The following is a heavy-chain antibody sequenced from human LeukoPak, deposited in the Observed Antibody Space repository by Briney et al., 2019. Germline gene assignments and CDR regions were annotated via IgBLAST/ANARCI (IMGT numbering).Heavy chain of an antibody. Sequence: GGSLRLSCAASGFTFSTYCMHWVRQAPGKGPMWVSRICPNGTVTNYADSVKARFIISRDNARNTVYLQMNSLRVEDMAVYYCVRDFRSADYWGQGTLVTVSS. CDR2: ICPNGTVT. CDR1: GFTFSTYC. V-gene: IGHV3-74*01. CDR3: VRDFRSADY. J-gene: IGHJ4*02.